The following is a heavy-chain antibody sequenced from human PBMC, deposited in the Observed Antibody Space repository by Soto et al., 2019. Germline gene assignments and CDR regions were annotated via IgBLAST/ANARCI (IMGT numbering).Heavy chain of an antibody. D-gene: IGHD3-9*01. Sequence: SETLSLTCTVSGGSISSYYWSWIRQPPGKGLEWIGYIYYSGSTYYNPSLKSRVTISVDTSKNQFSLKLSSVTAADTAVYYCARATCNYDILTGYYGFFYYYYMDVWGKGTTVTVSS. CDR1: GGSISSYY. CDR3: ARATCNYDILTGYYGFFYYYYMDV. CDR2: IYYSGST. V-gene: IGHV4-59*01. J-gene: IGHJ6*03.